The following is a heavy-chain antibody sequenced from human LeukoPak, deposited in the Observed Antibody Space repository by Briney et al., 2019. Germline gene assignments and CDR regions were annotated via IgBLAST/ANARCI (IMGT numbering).Heavy chain of an antibody. CDR2: ISYSGNT. Sequence: SQTLSLTCTVSGGSISSGDYYWGWIRQHPGKGLEWIGYISYSGNTYYNPSLRSRVTISVDTSKTQFSLKLSSVTAADTAVYYCARDLGYGRGFDYWGQGSLVTVSS. V-gene: IGHV4-31*03. D-gene: IGHD5-18*01. J-gene: IGHJ4*02. CDR1: GGSISSGDYY. CDR3: ARDLGYGRGFDY.